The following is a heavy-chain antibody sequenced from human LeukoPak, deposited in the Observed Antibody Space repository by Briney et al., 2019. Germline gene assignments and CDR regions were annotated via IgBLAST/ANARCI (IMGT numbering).Heavy chain of an antibody. D-gene: IGHD7-27*01. Sequence: ASVTVSCTASGYTFTGYYMHWVRQAPGQGLEWMGWINPNSGGTNYAQKFQGWVTMTRDTSISTAYMELSRLRSDDTAVYYCARLRAGDLDYWGQGTLVTVSS. CDR1: GYTFTGYY. CDR2: INPNSGGT. J-gene: IGHJ4*02. V-gene: IGHV1-2*04. CDR3: ARLRAGDLDY.